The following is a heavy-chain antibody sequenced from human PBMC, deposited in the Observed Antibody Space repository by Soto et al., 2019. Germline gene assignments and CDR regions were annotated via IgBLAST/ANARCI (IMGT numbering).Heavy chain of an antibody. CDR2: IYYSGNT. J-gene: IGHJ4*02. D-gene: IGHD5-12*01. V-gene: IGHV4-59*01. Sequence: SETLSLTCTVSGGSISYYYWGWIRRPPGKGLEWIGSIYYSGNTHYNPSLKSRVTISVDTSMNQFSLNLDSVTAVDSAVYYCVRGGYVHAFDCWGQGALVTVSS. CDR3: VRGGYVHAFDC. CDR1: GGSISYYY.